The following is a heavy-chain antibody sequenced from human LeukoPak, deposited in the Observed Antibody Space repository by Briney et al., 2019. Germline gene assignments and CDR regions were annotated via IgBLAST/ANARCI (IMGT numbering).Heavy chain of an antibody. D-gene: IGHD3-22*01. V-gene: IGHV4-38-2*02. CDR2: IYHSGST. J-gene: IGHJ4*02. CDR3: ARVQDYYDSSGYYFDY. Sequence: SETLSLTCTVSGYSISSGYYWGWIRQPPGKGLEWIGSIYHSGSTYYNPSLKSRVTISVDTSKNQFSLKLSSVTAADTAVYYCARVQDYYDSSGYYFDYWGQGTLVTVSS. CDR1: GYSISSGYY.